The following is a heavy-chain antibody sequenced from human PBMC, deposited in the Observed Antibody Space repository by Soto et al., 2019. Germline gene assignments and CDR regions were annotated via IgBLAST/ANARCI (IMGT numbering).Heavy chain of an antibody. CDR1: GHNFLTYG. CDR3: ARDRPGISVIRAVKTYNYFDP. D-gene: IGHD3-10*01. J-gene: IGHJ5*02. V-gene: IGHV1-18*01. Sequence: ASVKVSCKASGHNFLTYGISWLRQAPGRGLEWMGWISTDNTHRNYAQNFQERVTMTTDTSTNTAYMELRSLRSDDTAIYYCARDRPGISVIRAVKTYNYFDPWGQGTLFTVSS. CDR2: ISTDNTHR.